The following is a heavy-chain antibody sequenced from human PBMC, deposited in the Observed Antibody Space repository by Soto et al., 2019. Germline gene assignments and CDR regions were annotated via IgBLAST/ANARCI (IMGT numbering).Heavy chain of an antibody. CDR1: GFSLSTSRVG. V-gene: IGHV2-5*02. J-gene: IGHJ4*02. CDR3: AHISAGSYYCGGDCYYFDY. Sequence: SGPTLVNPTQTLTLTCTFSGFSLSTSRVGVGWIRQPPGKALEWLALIYWDDDKRYSPSLKSRLTITKDTSKNQVVLTMTNMDPVDTATYYCAHISAGSYYCGGDCYYFDYWGQGTLVTVSS. D-gene: IGHD2-21*02. CDR2: IYWDDDK.